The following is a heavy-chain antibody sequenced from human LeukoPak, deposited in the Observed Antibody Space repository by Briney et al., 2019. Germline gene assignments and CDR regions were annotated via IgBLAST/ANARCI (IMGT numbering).Heavy chain of an antibody. V-gene: IGHV1-69*13. D-gene: IGHD2-2*01. CDR1: GYTFTGYY. Sequence: ASVKVSCKASGYTFTGYYMHWVRQAPGQGLEWMGGIIPIFGTANYAQKFQGRVTITADESTSTAYMELSSLRSEDTAVYYCARDQTAYCSSTSCYLRGENWFDPWGQGTLVTVSS. J-gene: IGHJ5*02. CDR2: IIPIFGTA. CDR3: ARDQTAYCSSTSCYLRGENWFDP.